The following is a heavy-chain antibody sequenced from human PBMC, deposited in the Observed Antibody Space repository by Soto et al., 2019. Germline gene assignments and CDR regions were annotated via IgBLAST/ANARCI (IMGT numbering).Heavy chain of an antibody. J-gene: IGHJ5*02. CDR3: ARVEVSIFGVVITSFDP. V-gene: IGHV1-69*19. CDR1: GGTFSSYA. Sequence: QVQLVQSGAEVKKPGSSVKVSCKASGGTFSSYAISWVRQAPGQGLEWMGGIIPIFGTANYAQKFQGRVTITADESTSTAYMELNSLRSEDTAVYYCARVEVSIFGVVITSFDPWGQGTLVTVSS. CDR2: IIPIFGTA. D-gene: IGHD3-3*01.